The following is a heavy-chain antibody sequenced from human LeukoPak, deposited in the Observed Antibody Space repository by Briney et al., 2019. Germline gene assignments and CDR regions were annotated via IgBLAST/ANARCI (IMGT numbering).Heavy chain of an antibody. CDR2: IKQDGSEK. CDR3: RGIQLWARTYAFDI. J-gene: IGHJ3*02. CDR1: GFTFSSYW. Sequence: PGGSLRLSCAASGFTFSSYWMSWVRQAPGKGLEWVANIKQDGSEKYYVDSVKGRFTISRDNAESSLYLQMNSLRAEDSAVYYCRGIQLWARTYAFDIWGQGTMVTVSS. V-gene: IGHV3-7*01. D-gene: IGHD5-18*01.